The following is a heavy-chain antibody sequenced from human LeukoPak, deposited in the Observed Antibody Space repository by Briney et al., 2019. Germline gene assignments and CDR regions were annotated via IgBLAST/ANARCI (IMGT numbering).Heavy chain of an antibody. J-gene: IGHJ4*02. CDR3: AATESFVYYFDY. Sequence: SETLSLTCTVSGGSISSGDYYWSWIRQPPGKGLEWIGYIYYSGSTYYNPSLKSRVTISVDTSKNQFSLKLSSVTAADTAVYYCAATESFVYYFDYWGQGTLVTVSS. D-gene: IGHD1-26*01. V-gene: IGHV4-30-4*02. CDR2: IYYSGST. CDR1: GGSISSGDYY.